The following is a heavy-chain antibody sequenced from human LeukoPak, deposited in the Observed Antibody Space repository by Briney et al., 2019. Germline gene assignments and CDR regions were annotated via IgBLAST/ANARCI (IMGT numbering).Heavy chain of an antibody. CDR2: ISYDGSNE. CDR1: GFTFSSYG. D-gene: IGHD6-19*01. V-gene: IGHV3-30*18. CDR3: AKDRHSSGWYEYYYGMDV. Sequence: GGSLRLSCAASGFTFSSYGMHWVRQAPGKGLEWVAVISYDGSNEYYADSVKGRFTISRDNSKNTLYLQMNSLRAEDTAVYYCAKDRHSSGWYEYYYGMDVWGQGTTVTVSS. J-gene: IGHJ6*02.